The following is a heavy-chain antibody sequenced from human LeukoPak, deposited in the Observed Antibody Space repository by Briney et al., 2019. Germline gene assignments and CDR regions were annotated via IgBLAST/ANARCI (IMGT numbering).Heavy chain of an antibody. J-gene: IGHJ4*02. D-gene: IGHD2-15*01. Sequence: PGGSLRLSCAASGFTFDKYAIHWGRQAPGKGLEWVSLVSGDGGRTFYTDSVKGRFTVSRDNSKNSLYLQMNSLRTEDTALYYCAKDIVDIVVVGAAQFDYWGQGTLVTVSS. V-gene: IGHV3-43*02. CDR2: VSGDGGRT. CDR3: AKDIVDIVVVGAAQFDY. CDR1: GFTFDKYA.